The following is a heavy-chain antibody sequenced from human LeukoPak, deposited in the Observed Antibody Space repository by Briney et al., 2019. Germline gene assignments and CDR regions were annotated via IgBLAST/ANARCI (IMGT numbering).Heavy chain of an antibody. CDR3: ARSSTSWRNWFDP. CDR2: INHSGST. D-gene: IGHD2-2*01. J-gene: IGHJ5*02. CDR1: GGSFSGYY. V-gene: IGHV4-34*01. Sequence: SETLSLTCAVYGGSFSGYYWSWIRQPPGKGLEWIGEINHSGSTNYNPSLKSRVTISVDTSKNQFSLKLSSVTAADTAVYYCARSSTSWRNWFDPWGQGTLVTVPS.